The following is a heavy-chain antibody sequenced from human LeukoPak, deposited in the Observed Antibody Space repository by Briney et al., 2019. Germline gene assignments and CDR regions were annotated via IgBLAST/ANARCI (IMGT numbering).Heavy chain of an antibody. CDR3: ARDPYGSGSSYYYYGMDV. D-gene: IGHD3-10*01. J-gene: IGHJ6*04. V-gene: IGHV1-18*04. CDR1: GYTFTSYG. CDR2: ISAYNGNT. Sequence: EASVKVSCKASGYTFTSYGTSWVRQAPGQGLEWMGWISAYNGNTNYAQKLQGRVTMTTDTSTSTAYMELRSLRSDDTAVYYCARDPYGSGSSYYYYGMDVWGKGTTVTVSS.